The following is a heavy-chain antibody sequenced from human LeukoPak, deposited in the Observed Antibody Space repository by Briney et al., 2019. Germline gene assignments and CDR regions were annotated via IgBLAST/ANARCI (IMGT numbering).Heavy chain of an antibody. J-gene: IGHJ4*02. Sequence: GGSLRLSCAASGFTVSSHYMNWVRQAPGKGLEWVSVLYSGGTTYYADSVKGRFTISRDTSNNTLYLQMNSLRAEDTAVYYCARRRGSSTPLPDYWGQGTLVTVSS. CDR3: ARRRGSSTPLPDY. V-gene: IGHV3-66*04. CDR1: GFTVSSHY. D-gene: IGHD6-6*01. CDR2: LYSGGTT.